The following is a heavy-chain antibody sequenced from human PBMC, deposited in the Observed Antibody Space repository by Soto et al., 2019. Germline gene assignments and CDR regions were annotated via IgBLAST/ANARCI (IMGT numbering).Heavy chain of an antibody. D-gene: IGHD3-22*01. Sequence: ASVKVSCKASGYTFTNSGISWVRQAPGQGLEWMGWIGAYNGHTKYAQKLQGRVTMTTDTSTSTAYLELRSLKSDDTAVYYCAREDYYDSSGYLPVRYYFGMDVWGQGTTVTVSS. CDR1: GYTFTNSG. J-gene: IGHJ6*02. CDR2: IGAYNGHT. V-gene: IGHV1-18*01. CDR3: AREDYYDSSGYLPVRYYFGMDV.